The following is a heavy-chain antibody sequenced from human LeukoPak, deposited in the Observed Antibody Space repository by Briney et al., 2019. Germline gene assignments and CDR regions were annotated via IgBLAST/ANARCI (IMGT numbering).Heavy chain of an antibody. Sequence: ASVKVSCKASGYTFTSYDINWVRQAPGQGLEWMGWINPNSGGTNYAQKFQGRVTMTRDTSISTAYMELSRLRSDDTAVYYCARDHSGGYCDYWGQGTLVTVSS. CDR1: GYTFTSYD. J-gene: IGHJ4*02. V-gene: IGHV1-2*02. CDR3: ARDHSGGYCDY. CDR2: INPNSGGT. D-gene: IGHD2-15*01.